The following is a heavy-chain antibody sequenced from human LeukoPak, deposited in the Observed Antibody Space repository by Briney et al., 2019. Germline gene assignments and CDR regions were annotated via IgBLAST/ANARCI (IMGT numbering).Heavy chain of an antibody. V-gene: IGHV1-58*02. J-gene: IGHJ5*02. CDR1: GFTFTSSA. D-gene: IGHD5-24*01. CDR2: IVVGSGNT. CDR3: AAETRGDGFENA. Sequence: SVKVSCKASGFTFTSSAMQWVRQARGQRLEWIGWIVVGSGNTNYAQKFQERVTITRDRSTSTAYMELSSLRSEDTAGYYCAAETRGDGFENAWGQGTLVTVSS.